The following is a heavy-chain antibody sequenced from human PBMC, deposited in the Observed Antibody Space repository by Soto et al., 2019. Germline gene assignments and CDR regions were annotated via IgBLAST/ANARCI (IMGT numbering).Heavy chain of an antibody. D-gene: IGHD3-10*01. J-gene: IGHJ6*02. Sequence: PSETLSLTCAVYGGSFSGYYWSWIRQPPGKGLEWIGEINHSGSTNYNPSLKSRVTISVDTSKNQFSLKLSSVTAADTAVYYCARIYGSGSYRYYYYYGMDVWGQGTTVTVSS. CDR1: GGSFSGYY. CDR3: ARIYGSGSYRYYYYYGMDV. V-gene: IGHV4-34*01. CDR2: INHSGST.